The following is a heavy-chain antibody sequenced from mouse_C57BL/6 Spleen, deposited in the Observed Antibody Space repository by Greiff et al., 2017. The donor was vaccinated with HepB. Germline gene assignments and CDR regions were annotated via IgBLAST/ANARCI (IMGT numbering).Heavy chain of an antibody. CDR2: IDPETGGT. Sequence: QVHVKQSGAELVRPGASVTLSCKASGYTFTDYEMHWVKQTPVHGLEWIGAIDPETGGTAYNQKFKGKAILTADKSSSTAYMELRSLTSEDSAVYYCTRWWLRYFDVWGTGTTVTVSS. J-gene: IGHJ1*03. V-gene: IGHV1-15*01. D-gene: IGHD1-1*02. CDR3: TRWWLRYFDV. CDR1: GYTFTDYE.